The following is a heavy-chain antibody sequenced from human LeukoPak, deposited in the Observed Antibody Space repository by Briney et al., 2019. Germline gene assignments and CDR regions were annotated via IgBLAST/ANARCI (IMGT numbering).Heavy chain of an antibody. CDR3: ARASDLYFDY. Sequence: GGSLRLSCAASGFAFSGFDMNWVRQAPGKGLEGVAMISKDGRNEYCVESVTGRVTISRDNSKNTLYLQMNSLRAEDTAVYYCARASDLYFDYWGQGTLVTVSS. CDR1: GFAFSGFD. V-gene: IGHV3-30*03. CDR2: ISKDGRNE. J-gene: IGHJ4*02.